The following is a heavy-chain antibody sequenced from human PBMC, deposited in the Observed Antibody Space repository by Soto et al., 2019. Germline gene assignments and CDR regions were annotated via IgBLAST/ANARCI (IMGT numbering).Heavy chain of an antibody. J-gene: IGHJ6*02. CDR3: TTDGVLLWFGELYSYYYGMDV. CDR1: RLTFSNAW. D-gene: IGHD3-10*01. CDR2: IKSKTDGGTT. V-gene: IGHV3-15*01. Sequence: PGGSLRLSCAASRLTFSNAWMSWVRPAPGKGLQWVGRIKSKTDGGTTDYAAPVKGRFTISRDDSKNTLYLQMNSLKTEDTAVYYCTTDGVLLWFGELYSYYYGMDVWGQGTTVTVSS.